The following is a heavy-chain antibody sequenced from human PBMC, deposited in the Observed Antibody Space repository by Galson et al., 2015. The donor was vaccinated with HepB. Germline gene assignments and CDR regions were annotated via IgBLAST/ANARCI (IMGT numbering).Heavy chain of an antibody. CDR3: AKSGDGYNYGGIKYYFDF. CDR1: GFTFSNYA. D-gene: IGHD5-24*01. CDR2: ISYTGGVT. J-gene: IGHJ4*02. Sequence: SLRLSCAASGFTFSNYAMTWVRQPPGKGLEWVSVISYTGGVTFYTDSVKGRFTISRDNSQNTVSLQMNSLRAEDTAVYYCAKSGDGYNYGGIKYYFDFWGQGTLVTVSS. V-gene: IGHV3-23*01.